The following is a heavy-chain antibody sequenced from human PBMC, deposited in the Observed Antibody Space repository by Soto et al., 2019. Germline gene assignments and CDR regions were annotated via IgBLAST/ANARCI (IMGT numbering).Heavy chain of an antibody. Sequence: ASVKVSCKASGYTFTSYYMHWVRQAPGQGLEWMGIINPSGGSTSYAQKFQGRVTMTRDTSTSTVYMELSSLRSEDTAVYYCARAPLYYYDSSGPLRYWGQGTLVTVS. D-gene: IGHD3-22*01. CDR3: ARAPLYYYDSSGPLRY. CDR2: INPSGGST. J-gene: IGHJ4*02. V-gene: IGHV1-46*01. CDR1: GYTFTSYY.